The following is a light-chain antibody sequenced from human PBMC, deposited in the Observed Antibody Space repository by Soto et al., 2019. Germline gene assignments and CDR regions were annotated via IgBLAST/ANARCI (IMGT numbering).Light chain of an antibody. CDR2: EHN. J-gene: IGLJ2*01. CDR1: SGGIASNY. CDR3: QSHDSSFFL. Sequence: NFMLTQPHSVSESPGETVTISCTRTSGGIASNYVQWYQQRPGSAPTIVIYEHNQRPSGVPDRFSGSTDGSSNSASLTISGLQTEDEADYYCQSHDSSFFLFGGGTKLTVL. V-gene: IGLV6-57*04.